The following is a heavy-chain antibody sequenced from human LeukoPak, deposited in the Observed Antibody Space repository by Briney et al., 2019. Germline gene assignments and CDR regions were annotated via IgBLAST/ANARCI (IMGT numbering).Heavy chain of an antibody. D-gene: IGHD3-3*01. CDR2: LYYSGRP. V-gene: IGHV4-59*01. CDR1: GGSISSFY. Sequence: SETLSLPCTVSGGSISSFYWSWIREPPGRGVEGSGYLYYSGRPNYNPPLKSRVTISVDTSKNHFSLKLSSVTAADTAVYYCARGYYDFWSGSLSTNWFDPWGQGTLVTVSS. CDR3: ARGYYDFWSGSLSTNWFDP. J-gene: IGHJ5*02.